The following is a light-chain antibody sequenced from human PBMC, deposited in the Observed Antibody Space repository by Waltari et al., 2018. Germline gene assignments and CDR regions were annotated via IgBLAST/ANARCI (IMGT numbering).Light chain of an antibody. CDR1: QSVGRS. J-gene: IGKJ1*01. Sequence: EIVLTQSPGTLSLSPGERATLACRASQSVGRSLAWYQQKPGRAPRLLIFGASSRATGIPDRFSGSGYGTDFSLTISRLEPEDFAVYYCQHYVRLPATFGQGTKVEIK. CDR3: QHYVRLPAT. V-gene: IGKV3-20*01. CDR2: GAS.